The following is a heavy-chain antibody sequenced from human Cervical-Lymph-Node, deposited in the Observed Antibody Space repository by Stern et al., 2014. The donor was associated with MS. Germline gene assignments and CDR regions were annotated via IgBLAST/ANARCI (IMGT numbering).Heavy chain of an antibody. CDR1: GYDFTGFF. V-gene: IGHV1-2*06. CDR2: LNPNSDDP. CDR3: AREATRIIVGIDY. J-gene: IGHJ4*02. Sequence: VPLVDSGAKMKKPGASVKVSCKASGYDFTGFFIHWVRQVPGQGLEWMGRLNPNSDDPTYAQNFQDRVTLTRDTSISTAYLELSGLTSADTAVYYCAREATRIIVGIDYWGQGAQVTVSS. D-gene: IGHD2/OR15-2a*01.